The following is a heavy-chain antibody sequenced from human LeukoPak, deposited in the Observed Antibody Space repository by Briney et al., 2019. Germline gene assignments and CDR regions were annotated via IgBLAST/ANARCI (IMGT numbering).Heavy chain of an antibody. V-gene: IGHV4-59*01. D-gene: IGHD3-22*01. CDR1: GGSISSYY. CDR2: IYYSGNT. Sequence: PSETLSLTCTVSGGSISSYYWSWIRQPPGKGLEWIGYIYYSGNTTYNPSLKSRVTISVDTSKNQFSLKLSSVTAADTAVYYCAREIRLDYYDSSGYYYRDAFDIWGQGTMVTVSS. CDR3: AREIRLDYYDSSGYYYRDAFDI. J-gene: IGHJ3*02.